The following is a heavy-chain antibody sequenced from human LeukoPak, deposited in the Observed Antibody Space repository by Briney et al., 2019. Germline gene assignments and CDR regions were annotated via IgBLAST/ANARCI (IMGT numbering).Heavy chain of an antibody. Sequence: SSETLSLTCTVSGGSISSGGYYWSWIRQPPGKGLEWIGYIYYSGSTNYHPSLKSRVTISVDTSKNQFSLKLSSVTAADTAVYYCARSGDYVEDFQHWGQGTLATVSS. V-gene: IGHV4-61*08. CDR2: IYYSGST. D-gene: IGHD4-17*01. CDR1: GGSISSGGYY. CDR3: ARSGDYVEDFQH. J-gene: IGHJ1*01.